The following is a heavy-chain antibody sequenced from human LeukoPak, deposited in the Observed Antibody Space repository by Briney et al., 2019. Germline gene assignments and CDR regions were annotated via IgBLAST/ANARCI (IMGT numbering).Heavy chain of an antibody. V-gene: IGHV4-34*01. CDR2: INHSGST. CDR1: GGSFSGYY. D-gene: IGHD5-18*01. CDR3: ARGLVGYSYGA. Sequence: SETLSLTCAVSGGSFSGYYWSWIRQPPGKGLEWIGEINHSGSTNYNPSLKSRVTISVDTSKNQFSLKLSSVTAADTAVYYCARGLVGYSYGAWGQGTLVTVSS. J-gene: IGHJ4*02.